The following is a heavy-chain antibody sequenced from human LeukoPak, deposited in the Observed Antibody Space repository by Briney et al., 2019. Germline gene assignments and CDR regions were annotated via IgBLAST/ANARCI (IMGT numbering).Heavy chain of an antibody. CDR1: GGSISSGGYY. D-gene: IGHD4-23*01. CDR3: SGGNSEDFDY. CDR2: IYYSGST. V-gene: IGHV4-31*03. Sequence: SETLSLTCTVSGGSISSGGYYWSWIRQHPGKGLEWIGYIYYSGSTYYNPSLKSRVTKSVDTSKNQFSLKLSSVTAADTAVYYCSGGNSEDFDYWGQGTLVTVSS. J-gene: IGHJ4*02.